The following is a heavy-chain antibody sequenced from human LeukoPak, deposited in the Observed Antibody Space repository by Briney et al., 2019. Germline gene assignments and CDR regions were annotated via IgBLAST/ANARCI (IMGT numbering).Heavy chain of an antibody. V-gene: IGHV3-21*01. D-gene: IGHD2-15*01. CDR3: ARDYCSGGSCYPRFDY. CDR1: GFTFSSYS. CDR2: ISSSSSYI. Sequence: KPGGSLRLSCAASGFTFSSYSINWVRQAPGKGLEWVSSISSSSSYIYYADSVKGRFTISRDNAKNSLYLQMNSLRAEDTAVYYCARDYCSGGSCYPRFDYWGQGTLVTVSS. J-gene: IGHJ4*02.